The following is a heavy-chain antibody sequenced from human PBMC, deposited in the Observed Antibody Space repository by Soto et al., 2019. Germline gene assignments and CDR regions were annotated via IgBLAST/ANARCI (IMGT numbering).Heavy chain of an antibody. Sequence: QVQLVESGGGLVEPGGSLRLSCAASGFRFSDHYMTWIRQAPGKGLEWVSKISGGGTTMYYADSVKGRFTVSRDNAKNSLYLHMNSLRPEDTAVYYCACDPFYYGSAFWGQGTLVTVSS. V-gene: IGHV3-11*01. D-gene: IGHD3-10*01. CDR2: ISGGGTTM. CDR1: GFRFSDHY. J-gene: IGHJ4*02. CDR3: ACDPFYYGSAF.